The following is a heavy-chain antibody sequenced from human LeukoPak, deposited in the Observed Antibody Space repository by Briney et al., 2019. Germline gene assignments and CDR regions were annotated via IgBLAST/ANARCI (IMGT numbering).Heavy chain of an antibody. D-gene: IGHD5-24*01. CDR3: ARGGLATTNFDY. J-gene: IGHJ4*02. Sequence: SETLSPTCTVSGGSISSYYWSWIRQPPGKGLEWIGYIYYSGSTNYNPSLKSRVTISVDTSKNQFSLKLSSVTAADTAVYYCARGGLATTNFDYWGQGTLVTVSS. CDR2: IYYSGST. V-gene: IGHV4-59*01. CDR1: GGSISSYY.